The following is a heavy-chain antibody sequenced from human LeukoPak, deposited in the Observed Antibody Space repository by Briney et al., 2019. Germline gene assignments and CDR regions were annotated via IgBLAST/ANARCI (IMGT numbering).Heavy chain of an antibody. Sequence: SVKVSCKASGGTFSSYAISWVRQAPGQGLEWMGGIIPIFGTANYAQKFQGRVTITTDESTSTAYMELSRLRSDDTAVYYCARESLEYSSSSDAFDIWGQGTMVTVSS. J-gene: IGHJ3*02. D-gene: IGHD6-6*01. CDR1: GGTFSSYA. CDR2: IIPIFGTA. V-gene: IGHV1-69*05. CDR3: ARESLEYSSSSDAFDI.